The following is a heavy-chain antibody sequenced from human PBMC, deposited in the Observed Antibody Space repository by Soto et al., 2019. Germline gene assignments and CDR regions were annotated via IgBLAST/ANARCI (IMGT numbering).Heavy chain of an antibody. Sequence: GGSLRLSCAVSGFTFSSYSMNWVRQAPGKGLEWVSSISSGNSYIYYADSVRGRFTASRDNAKSSLYLQMNSLRAEDTAVYYCATQMDYNILTGYRPFDYWGQGTLVTVSS. CDR1: GFTFSSYS. V-gene: IGHV3-21*01. CDR3: ATQMDYNILTGYRPFDY. CDR2: ISSGNSYI. J-gene: IGHJ4*02. D-gene: IGHD3-9*01.